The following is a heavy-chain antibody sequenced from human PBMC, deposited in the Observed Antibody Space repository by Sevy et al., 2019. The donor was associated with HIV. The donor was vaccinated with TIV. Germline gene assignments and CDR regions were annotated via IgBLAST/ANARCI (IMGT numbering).Heavy chain of an antibody. J-gene: IGHJ5*02. CDR2: INPNSGGT. CDR3: ARNGVRAAAGRASWFDA. CDR1: GYTFTGYY. Sequence: ASVKVSCKASGYTFTGYYMHWVRQAPGQGLEWMGWINPNSGGTNYAQKFQGRVTMTRDTSISTAYMELIRLRSDDTAVYYCARNGVRAAAGRASWFDAWGQGTLVTVSS. V-gene: IGHV1-2*02. D-gene: IGHD6-13*01.